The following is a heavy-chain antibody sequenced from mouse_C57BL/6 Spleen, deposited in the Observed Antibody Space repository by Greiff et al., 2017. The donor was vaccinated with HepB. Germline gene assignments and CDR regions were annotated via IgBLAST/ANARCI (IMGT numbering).Heavy chain of an antibody. J-gene: IGHJ3*01. CDR1: GYTFTSYW. CDR2: IYPGSGST. Sequence: QVQLKQPGAELVKPGASVKMSCKASGYTFTSYWITWVKQRPGQGLEWIGDIYPGSGSTNYNEKFKSKATLTVDTSSSTAYMQLSSLTSEDSAVYYCARSYDGYYVLAYWGQGTLVTVSA. CDR3: ARSYDGYYVLAY. D-gene: IGHD2-3*01. V-gene: IGHV1-55*01.